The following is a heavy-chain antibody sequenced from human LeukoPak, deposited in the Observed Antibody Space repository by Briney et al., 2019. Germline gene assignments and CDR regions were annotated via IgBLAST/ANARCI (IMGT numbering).Heavy chain of an antibody. J-gene: IGHJ4*02. V-gene: IGHV4-39*01. CDR3: ARPSPRYSYGSFDY. CDR1: GGSISGLS. Sequence: KTSETLSLTCTVSGGSISGLSWNWIRQPPGKGLEWIGSIYYSGSTYYNPSLKSRVTISVDTSKNQFSLKLSSVTAADTAVYYCARPSPRYSYGSFDYWGQGTLVTVSS. CDR2: IYYSGST. D-gene: IGHD5-18*01.